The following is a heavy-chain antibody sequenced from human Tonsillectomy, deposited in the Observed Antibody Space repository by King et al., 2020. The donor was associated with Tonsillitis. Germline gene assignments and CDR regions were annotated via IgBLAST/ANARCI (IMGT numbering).Heavy chain of an antibody. J-gene: IGHJ4*02. CDR1: GFTFSSYA. CDR2: ISGSGGST. CDR3: AKVVPGTLRLGGRTLLRNFDY. V-gene: IGHV3-23*04. D-gene: IGHD5/OR15-5a*01. Sequence: VQLVESGGGLVQPGGSLRLSCAASGFTFSSYAMSWVRQAPGKGLEWVSAISGSGGSTYYADSVKGRFTISRDNSKNTLYLQMNSLRAEDTAVYYCAKVVPGTLRLGGRTLLRNFDYWGQGTLVTVSS.